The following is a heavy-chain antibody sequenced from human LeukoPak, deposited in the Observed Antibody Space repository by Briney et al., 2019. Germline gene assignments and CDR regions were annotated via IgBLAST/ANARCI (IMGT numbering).Heavy chain of an antibody. CDR2: IWYDGSSK. D-gene: IGHD6-13*01. CDR3: ARSQSSSLIDY. V-gene: IGHV3-33*01. CDR1: GFSFSAYG. Sequence: GRSLRLPCAASGFSFSAYGVHWVRQAPGKGLEWVAVIWYDGSSKDYADSVKGRFTFSRDNSKNTLYLQMNSLTVEDTAVYYCARSQSSSLIDYWGQGTLVTVSS. J-gene: IGHJ4*02.